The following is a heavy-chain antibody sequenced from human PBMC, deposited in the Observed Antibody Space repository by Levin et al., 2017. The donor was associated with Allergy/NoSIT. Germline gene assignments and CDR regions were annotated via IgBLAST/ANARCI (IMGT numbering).Heavy chain of an antibody. CDR3: ARVQLSTVTETNYYYYYGMDV. CDR2: IYYSGST. Sequence: SQTLSLTCTVSGGSISSSSYYWGWIRQPPGKGLEWIGSIYYSGSTYYNPSLKSRVTISVDTSKNQFSLKLSSVTAADTAVYYCARVQLSTVTETNYYYYYGMDVWGQGTTVTVSS. CDR1: GGSISSSSYY. V-gene: IGHV4-39*07. D-gene: IGHD4-11*01. J-gene: IGHJ6*02.